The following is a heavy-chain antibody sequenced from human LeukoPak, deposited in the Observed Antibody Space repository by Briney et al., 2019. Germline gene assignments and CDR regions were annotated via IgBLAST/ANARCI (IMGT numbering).Heavy chain of an antibody. CDR1: GDSVSSNSVT. CDR3: ARRLTQYDCFDP. J-gene: IGHJ5*02. V-gene: IGHV6-1*01. CDR2: TYYRSTWYN. D-gene: IGHD2-2*01. Sequence: SQTLSLTCAISGDSVSSNSVTWNCIRQSPSRGLEWLGRTYYRSTWYNDYAVSVRGRITVNPDTSKNQFSLHLNSVTPEDTAVYYCARRLTQYDCFDPWGQGILVTVSS.